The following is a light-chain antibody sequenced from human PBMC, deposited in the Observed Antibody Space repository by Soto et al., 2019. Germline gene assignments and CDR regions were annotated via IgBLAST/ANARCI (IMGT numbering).Light chain of an antibody. J-gene: IGLJ2*01. V-gene: IGLV2-14*01. CDR1: SSDIGGYNC. CDR2: EVI. Sequence: QSALTQPASVSGSPGQSITISCTGTSSDIGGYNCVSWYQQHPGKAPQLMIFEVIHRPPGVSNRFSGSKSGNTASLTISGLQAEDEADYYCTSCTTSSTLVVFGGGTQLTVL. CDR3: TSCTTSSTLVV.